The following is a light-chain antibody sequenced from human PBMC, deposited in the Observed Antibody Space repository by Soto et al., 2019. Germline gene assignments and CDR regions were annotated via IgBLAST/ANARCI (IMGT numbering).Light chain of an antibody. J-gene: IGKJ1*01. CDR1: QSVNSNY. CDR2: GTS. CDR3: QQYVTSPDWV. Sequence: EVVLTQSPGTLSLSPGERATLSCRASQSVNSNYLAWYQQKPGQAPRLLIYGTSSRATGIPDRFSDSGSGTDFTLTISRLEPEDSAVYYCQQYVTSPDWVFGQGTKV. V-gene: IGKV3-20*01.